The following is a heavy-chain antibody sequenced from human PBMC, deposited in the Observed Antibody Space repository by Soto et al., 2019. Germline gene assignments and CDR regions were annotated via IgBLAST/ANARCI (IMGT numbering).Heavy chain of an antibody. CDR3: AAGGGLPRYY. CDR1: GGSISSGGYS. J-gene: IGHJ4*02. CDR2: IYHSGST. D-gene: IGHD5-12*01. Sequence: SETLSLTCAVSGGSISSGGYSWSWIRQPPGKGLEWIGYIYHSGSTYYNPSLKSRVAISVDRSKNQFSLKLSSVTAADTAVYYCAAGGGLPRYYWGQGTLVTVSS. V-gene: IGHV4-30-2*01.